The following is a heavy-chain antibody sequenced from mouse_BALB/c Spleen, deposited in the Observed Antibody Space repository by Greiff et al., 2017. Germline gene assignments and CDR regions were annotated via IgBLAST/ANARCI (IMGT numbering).Heavy chain of an antibody. Sequence: VQLVESGPGLVAPSQSLSITCTFSGFSLTSYGVHWVRQPPGKGLEWLGVIWAGGSTNYNSALMSRLSISKDNSKSQVFLKMNSLQTDDTAMYYWARDVYGSSLFAYWGQGTLVTVTA. CDR1: GFSLTSYG. CDR3: ARDVYGSSLFAY. V-gene: IGHV2-9*02. J-gene: IGHJ3*01. CDR2: IWAGGST. D-gene: IGHD1-1*01.